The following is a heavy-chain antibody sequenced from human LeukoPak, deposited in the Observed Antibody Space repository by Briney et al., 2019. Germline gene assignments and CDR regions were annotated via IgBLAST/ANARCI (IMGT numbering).Heavy chain of an antibody. CDR2: ISSSGSTI. J-gene: IGHJ4*02. V-gene: IGHV3-48*03. CDR3: ARVAAAVPYFDY. CDR1: GFTFSSYE. D-gene: IGHD6-13*01. Sequence: GGSLRLSCAASGFTFSSYEMNWVRQAPGKGLEWVSYISSSGSTIYYADSVKGRFTISRDNAKNSLYLQMNSLRAEDTAVYYCARVAAAVPYFDYWGQGTLVTVSS.